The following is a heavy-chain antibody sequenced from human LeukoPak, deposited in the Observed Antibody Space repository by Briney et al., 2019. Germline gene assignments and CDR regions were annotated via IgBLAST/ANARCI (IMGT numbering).Heavy chain of an antibody. CDR3: ARDPLGGYGDQYYFDY. CDR2: INPNSGGT. D-gene: IGHD4-17*01. V-gene: IGHV1-2*02. Sequence: ASVKVSCKASGYTFTGYYMHWVRQAPGRGLEWMGWINPNSGGTNYAQKFQGRVTMTRDTSISTAYMELSRLRSDDTAVYYCARDPLGGYGDQYYFDYWGQGTLVTVSS. CDR1: GYTFTGYY. J-gene: IGHJ4*02.